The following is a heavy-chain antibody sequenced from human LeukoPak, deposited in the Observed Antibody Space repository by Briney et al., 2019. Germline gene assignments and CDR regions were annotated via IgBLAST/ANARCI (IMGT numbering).Heavy chain of an antibody. CDR1: GGSFSGYY. V-gene: IGHV4-34*01. Sequence: SETLSLTCAVYGGSFSGYYWSWIRQPPGKGLEWIGEINHSGSTNYNPSLKSRVTISVDTSKNQFSLKLSSVTAADTAVYYCARGLYYYGSGSQKSYFDYWGHGTLVTVSS. CDR3: ARGLYYYGSGSQKSYFDY. D-gene: IGHD3-10*01. CDR2: INHSGST. J-gene: IGHJ4*01.